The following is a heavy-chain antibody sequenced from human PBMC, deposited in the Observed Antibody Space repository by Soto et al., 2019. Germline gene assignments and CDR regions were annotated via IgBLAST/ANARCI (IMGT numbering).Heavy chain of an antibody. Sequence: QVQLQQWGAGLLKPSETLSLTCAVYGGSFSGYYWSWIRQPPGKGLEWIGEINHSGSTNYNPSLTSRVTIRVDTSKNPFSLTLGSAAAADTPVYSWAHIWAAAVTEGWFDPWGQGTLVTVAS. CDR3: AHIWAAAVTEGWFDP. CDR1: GGSFSGYY. V-gene: IGHV4-34*01. CDR2: INHSGST. D-gene: IGHD6-13*01. J-gene: IGHJ5*02.